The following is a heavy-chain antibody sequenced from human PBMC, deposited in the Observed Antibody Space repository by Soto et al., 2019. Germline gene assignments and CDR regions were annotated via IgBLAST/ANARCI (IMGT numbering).Heavy chain of an antibody. D-gene: IGHD1-20*01. CDR3: ARAEYNWNDRLVLRFDY. CDR1: GYTFTGYY. CDR2: INHNSGGT. J-gene: IGHJ4*02. V-gene: IGHV1-2*04. Sequence: ASVKVSCKASGYTFTGYYMHWVRQAPGQGLEWMGWINHNSGGTNYAQKFQGWVTMTKDTSISTAYMELSRLRSDDTAVYYCARAEYNWNDRLVLRFDYWGQGTLVTVSS.